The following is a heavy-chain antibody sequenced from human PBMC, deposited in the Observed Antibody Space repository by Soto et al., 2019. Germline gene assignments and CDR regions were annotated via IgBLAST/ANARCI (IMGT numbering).Heavy chain of an antibody. CDR1: GFTFSSYW. CDR3: TKNSGYDYNYYYYMDV. Sequence: SLRLSCAASGFTFSSYWMHWVRQAPGKGLVWVSRINSDGSSTSYADSVKGRFTISRDNAKNSLYLQMNSLRAEDTAVYYCTKNSGYDYNYYYYMDVWGKGTTVTVSS. CDR2: INSDGSST. D-gene: IGHD5-12*01. V-gene: IGHV3-74*01. J-gene: IGHJ6*03.